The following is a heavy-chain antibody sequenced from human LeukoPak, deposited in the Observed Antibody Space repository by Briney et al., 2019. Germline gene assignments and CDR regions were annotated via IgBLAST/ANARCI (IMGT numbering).Heavy chain of an antibody. CDR2: FYTSGST. V-gene: IGHV4-61*02. D-gene: IGHD2-21*01. CDR1: GGSISSGSYY. CDR3: ARENGVVAQLDY. J-gene: IGHJ4*02. Sequence: SETLSLTCSVSGGSISSGSYYWSWIRQPAGKGLEWIGRFYTSGSTNYNPSLKSRVTISVDTSKNQFSLKLSSVTAADTAVYYCARENGVVAQLDYWGQGTLVTVSS.